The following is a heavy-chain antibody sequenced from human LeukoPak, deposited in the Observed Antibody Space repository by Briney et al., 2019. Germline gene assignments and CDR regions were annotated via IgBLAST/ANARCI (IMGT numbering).Heavy chain of an antibody. CDR3: ARGSVRGSYAFDI. J-gene: IGHJ3*02. D-gene: IGHD3-10*01. Sequence: SETLSLTCTVSGGSISSYYWSWIRQPPGKGLEWIGYIYYSGSTNYNPSLKSRVTISVDTSKNQFSLKLSSVTAADTAVYYCARGSVRGSYAFDIWGQGTMVTVSS. CDR2: IYYSGST. CDR1: GGSISSYY. V-gene: IGHV4-59*01.